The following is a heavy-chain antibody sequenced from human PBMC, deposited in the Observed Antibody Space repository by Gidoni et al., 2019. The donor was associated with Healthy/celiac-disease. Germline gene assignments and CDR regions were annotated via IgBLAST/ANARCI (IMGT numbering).Heavy chain of an antibody. Sequence: EVQLVESGGGLVQPGGYLRHSCAASGFTFSSYEMNWVRQAPGKGLEWVSYISRSCRTIYYAASVKGRVTISRDNAKNSLYLQMNILSAEDTAVYYCARGGSAVYYYYGMDVWGQGTTVTVSS. D-gene: IGHD2-15*01. CDR1: GFTFSSYE. J-gene: IGHJ6*02. V-gene: IGHV3-48*03. CDR3: ARGGSAVYYYYGMDV. CDR2: ISRSCRTI.